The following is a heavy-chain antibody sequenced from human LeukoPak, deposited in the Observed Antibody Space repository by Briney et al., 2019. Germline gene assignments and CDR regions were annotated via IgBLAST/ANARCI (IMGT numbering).Heavy chain of an antibody. CDR1: GYTFTSYD. CDR3: ARGPPESSNSDY. D-gene: IGHD6-13*01. J-gene: IGHJ4*02. V-gene: IGHV1-8*01. CDR2: MNPNSANT. Sequence: DSVKVSCKASGYTFTSYDINWVRQANGQGLEWMGWMNPNSANTGYAQKFQGRVTMTRNTSISTAYMELSSLRSEDTAVYYCARGPPESSNSDYWGQGTLVTVSS.